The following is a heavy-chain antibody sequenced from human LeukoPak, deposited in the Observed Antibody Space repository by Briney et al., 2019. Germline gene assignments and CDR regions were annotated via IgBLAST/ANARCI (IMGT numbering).Heavy chain of an antibody. D-gene: IGHD3-22*01. CDR1: GFTFNSFA. Sequence: GGSLRLSCAASGFTFNSFAMSWVRQAPGKGLEWVSGISGSFGRTYYADSVKGRFTISRDNSKNTLYLQMSSLRAEDTAVYYCARAGHYYSTGDYWGQGALVTVSS. CDR2: ISGSFGRT. J-gene: IGHJ4*02. V-gene: IGHV3-23*01. CDR3: ARAGHYYSTGDY.